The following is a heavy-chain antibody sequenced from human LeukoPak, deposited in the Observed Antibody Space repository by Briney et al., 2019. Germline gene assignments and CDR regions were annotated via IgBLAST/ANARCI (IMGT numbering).Heavy chain of an antibody. Sequence: GGSLRLSCAASGFTFSSYGMHWVRQAPGKGLEWVAFIRYDGSNKYYADSVKGRFTISRDNSKNTLYLQMNSLRAEDTAVYYCAKTITMIRELAEYFQHWGQGTLVTVSS. CDR1: GFTFSSYG. J-gene: IGHJ1*01. D-gene: IGHD3-22*01. CDR2: IRYDGSNK. V-gene: IGHV3-30*02. CDR3: AKTITMIRELAEYFQH.